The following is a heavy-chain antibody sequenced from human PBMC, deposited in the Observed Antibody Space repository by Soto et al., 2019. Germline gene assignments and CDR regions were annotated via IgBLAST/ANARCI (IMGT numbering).Heavy chain of an antibody. V-gene: IGHV4-38-2*01. J-gene: IGHJ5*02. Sequence: PSETLSLTCAVSGYSISSGYYWGWIRQPPGKGLEWIGSIYHSGSTYYNPSLKGRVTISVDTSKNQFSLKLSSVTAADTAVYYCARFVVAAALNWFDPWGQGTLVTVSS. CDR2: IYHSGST. CDR1: GYSISSGYY. D-gene: IGHD6-13*01. CDR3: ARFVVAAALNWFDP.